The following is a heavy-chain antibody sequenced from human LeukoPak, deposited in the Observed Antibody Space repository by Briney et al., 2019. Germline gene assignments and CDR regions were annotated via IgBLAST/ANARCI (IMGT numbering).Heavy chain of an antibody. Sequence: SETLSLTCAVYGGSFSGYYWSWIRQHPGKGLEWIGYIYYSGSTYYNPSLKSRVTISVDTSKNQFSLKLSSVTAADTAVYYCARADYGDPGYFDYWGQGTLVTVSS. CDR2: IYYSGST. V-gene: IGHV4-31*11. D-gene: IGHD4-17*01. CDR1: GGSFSGYY. J-gene: IGHJ4*02. CDR3: ARADYGDPGYFDY.